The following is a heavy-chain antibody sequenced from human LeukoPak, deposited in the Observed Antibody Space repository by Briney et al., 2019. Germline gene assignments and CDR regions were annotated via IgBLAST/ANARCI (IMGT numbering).Heavy chain of an antibody. V-gene: IGHV1-2*02. CDR2: INPNSGGT. Sequence: GASVKVSCKASGYTFTSYDINWVRQATGQGLEWMGWINPNSGGTNYAQKFQGRVTMTRDTSISTAYMELSRLRSDDTAVYYCARANYAFDWFDPWGQGTLVTVSS. CDR1: GYTFTSYD. J-gene: IGHJ5*02. D-gene: IGHD4/OR15-4a*01. CDR3: ARANYAFDWFDP.